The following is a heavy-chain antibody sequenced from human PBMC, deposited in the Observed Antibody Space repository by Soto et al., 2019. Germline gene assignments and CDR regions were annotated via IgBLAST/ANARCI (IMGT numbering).Heavy chain of an antibody. CDR2: ISGSGGST. V-gene: IGHV3-23*01. CDR1: GFTFSSYA. D-gene: IGHD4-17*01. Sequence: GGSLRLSCAASGFTFSSYAMSWVRQAPGKGLEWVSAISGSGGSTYYADSVRGRFTISRDNSKNTLYLQMNSLRAEDTAVYYCAKDLTVTKYYFDYWGQGTLVTVSS. CDR3: AKDLTVTKYYFDY. J-gene: IGHJ4*02.